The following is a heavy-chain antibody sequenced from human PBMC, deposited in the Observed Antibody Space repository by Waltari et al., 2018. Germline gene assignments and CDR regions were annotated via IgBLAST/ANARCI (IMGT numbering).Heavy chain of an antibody. CDR1: GGSFSGYY. Sequence: QVQLQQWGAGLLKPSETLSLTCAVYGGSFSGYYWSWIRQPPGKGLEWIGEINHSGSTNDTPSLKSRVTISVDTSKNQFSLKLSSVTAADTAVYYCARTYDFWSGYPYYFDYWGQGTLVTVSS. V-gene: IGHV4-34*01. CDR3: ARTYDFWSGYPYYFDY. D-gene: IGHD3-3*01. CDR2: INHSGST. J-gene: IGHJ4*02.